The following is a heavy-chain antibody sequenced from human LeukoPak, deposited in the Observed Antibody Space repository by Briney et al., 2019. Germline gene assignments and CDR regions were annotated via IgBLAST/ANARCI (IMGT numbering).Heavy chain of an antibody. Sequence: GGSLRLSCAASGFTFSSYAMSWVRQAPGKGLEWVSAISGSGGSTYYADSVKGRFTISRDNSKNTLYLQMNSLRAEDTAVYYCVALAALLSYYFDYWGQGTLVTVSS. CDR2: ISGSGGST. J-gene: IGHJ4*02. D-gene: IGHD6-19*01. V-gene: IGHV3-23*01. CDR3: VALAALLSYYFDY. CDR1: GFTFSSYA.